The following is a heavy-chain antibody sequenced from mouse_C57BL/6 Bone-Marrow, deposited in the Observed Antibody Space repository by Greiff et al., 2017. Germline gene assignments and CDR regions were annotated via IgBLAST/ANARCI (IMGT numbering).Heavy chain of an antibody. CDR2: ISGGGGNT. D-gene: IGHD2-1*01. Sequence: EVKLMESGGGLVKPGGSLKLSCAASGFTFSSYTMSWVRQTPEKRLEWVATISGGGGNTYYPDSVKGRFTISRDNAKNTLYLQMSSLRSEDTALYYCAIQGNFYGRAYWGQGTLVTVSA. CDR3: AIQGNFYGRAY. CDR1: GFTFSSYT. V-gene: IGHV5-9*01. J-gene: IGHJ3*01.